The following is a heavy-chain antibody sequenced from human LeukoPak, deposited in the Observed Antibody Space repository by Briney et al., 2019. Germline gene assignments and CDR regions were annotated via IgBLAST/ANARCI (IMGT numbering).Heavy chain of an antibody. Sequence: SETLSLTCTVSGGSISSSSYYWGWIRQPPGKGLEWIGSIYYSGSTYYNPSLKSRVTISIDTSKKHFFLKLKSVTAADTAVYYCATGYGDFRVEGRYFYSWGQGTLVTVSS. D-gene: IGHD4-17*01. CDR3: ATGYGDFRVEGRYFYS. J-gene: IGHJ4*02. V-gene: IGHV4-39*07. CDR2: IYYSGST. CDR1: GGSISSSSYY.